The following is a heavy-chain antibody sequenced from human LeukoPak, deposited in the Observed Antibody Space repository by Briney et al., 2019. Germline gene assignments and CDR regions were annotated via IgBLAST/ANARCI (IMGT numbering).Heavy chain of an antibody. CDR1: GYSISSGYY. D-gene: IGHD6-13*01. Sequence: SETLSLTCTVSGYSISSGYYWGWIRQPPGKGLEWIGSIYHSGSTYYNPSLKSRVTISVDTSKNQFSLKLNSVTAADTAVYYCASLRVGSSFGYQFYMDVWGKGTTVTVSS. CDR2: IYHSGST. CDR3: ASLRVGSSFGYQFYMDV. V-gene: IGHV4-38-2*02. J-gene: IGHJ6*03.